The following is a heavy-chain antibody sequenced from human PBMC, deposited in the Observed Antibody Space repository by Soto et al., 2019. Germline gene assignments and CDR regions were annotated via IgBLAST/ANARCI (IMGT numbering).Heavy chain of an antibody. J-gene: IGHJ4*02. Sequence: LXLSCATSGFRRSYSMNWVRQAPGKGLEWVSSISSSSSYIYYADSVKGRFTISRDNAKNSLYLQMNSLRAEDTAVYYCARGQYSSSWYGGDDYWGQGTLVTVSS. D-gene: IGHD6-13*01. V-gene: IGHV3-21*01. CDR1: GFRRSYS. CDR2: ISSSSSYI. CDR3: ARGQYSSSWYGGDDY.